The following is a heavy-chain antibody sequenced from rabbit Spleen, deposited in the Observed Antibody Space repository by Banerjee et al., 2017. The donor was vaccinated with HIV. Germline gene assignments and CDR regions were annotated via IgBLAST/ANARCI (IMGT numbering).Heavy chain of an antibody. V-gene: IGHV1S7*01. CDR3: AGDSGTSFSSYGMDL. CDR2: IYTAGGTT. D-gene: IGHD8-1*01. CDR1: GFDFTSDY. J-gene: IGHJ6*01. Sequence: QLKETGGGLVQPGGSLTLSCKASGFDFTSDYMSWVRQAPGKGLEWIGLIYTAGGTTDYANWVNGRFTISSDNAQNTVDLQMNSLTAADTATYFCAGDSGTSFSSYGMDLWGQGTLVTVS.